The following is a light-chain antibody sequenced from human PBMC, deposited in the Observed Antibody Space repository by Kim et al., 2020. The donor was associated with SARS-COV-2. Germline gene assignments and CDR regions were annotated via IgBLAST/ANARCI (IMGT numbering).Light chain of an antibody. Sequence: QSVLIQSPSASGTPGQSVTISCSGSTSNIGGNTVSWNQQLPGKSPKFLIYNNNQRPSGVPDRFSGSKSGTSASLAISGLQSEDEADYYCAAWDGSLKGYVFGTGTKVTVL. J-gene: IGLJ1*01. CDR1: TSNIGGNT. CDR2: NNN. CDR3: AAWDGSLKGYV. V-gene: IGLV1-44*01.